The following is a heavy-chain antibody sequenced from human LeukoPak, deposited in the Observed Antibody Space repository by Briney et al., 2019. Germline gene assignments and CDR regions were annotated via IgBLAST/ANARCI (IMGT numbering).Heavy chain of an antibody. Sequence: SVKVSCKASGGTFCSYAISWVRQAPGQGLEWMGGIIPIFGTANYAQKFQGRVTITADKSTSTAYMELSSLRSEDTAVYYCATLTGSYCGGDCDDAFDIWGQGTMVTVSS. J-gene: IGHJ3*02. V-gene: IGHV1-69*06. CDR2: IIPIFGTA. CDR3: ATLTGSYCGGDCDDAFDI. D-gene: IGHD2-21*02. CDR1: GGTFCSYA.